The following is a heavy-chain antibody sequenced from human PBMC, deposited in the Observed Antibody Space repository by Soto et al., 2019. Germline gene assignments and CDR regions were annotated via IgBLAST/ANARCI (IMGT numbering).Heavy chain of an antibody. V-gene: IGHV3-64*01. J-gene: IGHJ6*04. D-gene: IGHD2-8*01. CDR2: ISSNGGST. CDR1: GFTFSSYA. CDR3: AREHCTNRVCYTLSMDV. Sequence: EVQLVESGGGLVQPGGSLRLSCAASGFTFSSYAMHWVRQAPGKGLEYVSAISSNGGSTYYANSVKGRFTISRDNSKNTLHLQMGSLRAEDMAVYYCAREHCTNRVCYTLSMDVWGKGTTVTVSS.